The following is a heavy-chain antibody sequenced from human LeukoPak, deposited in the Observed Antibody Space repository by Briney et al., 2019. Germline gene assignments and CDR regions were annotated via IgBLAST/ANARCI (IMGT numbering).Heavy chain of an antibody. CDR3: ARDRMGTVMVPIDY. CDR1: GGSFSGYY. CDR2: INHSGST. J-gene: IGHJ4*02. D-gene: IGHD5-18*01. V-gene: IGHV4-34*01. Sequence: PSETLSLTCAVYGGSFSGYYWSWIRQPPGKGLEWIGEINHSGSTNYNPSLKSRVTISVDTSKNQFSLKLSSVTAADTAAYYCARDRMGTVMVPIDYWGQGTLVTVSS.